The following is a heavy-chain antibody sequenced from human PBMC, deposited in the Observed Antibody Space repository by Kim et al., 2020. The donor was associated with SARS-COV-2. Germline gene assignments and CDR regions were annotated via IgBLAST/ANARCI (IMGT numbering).Heavy chain of an antibody. CDR1: GGSIGSGGYY. CDR2: IYYSGST. J-gene: IGHJ3*02. V-gene: IGHV4-31*03. D-gene: IGHD3-22*01. CDR3: ARARGGTMIVVVIGAFDI. Sequence: SETLSLTCTVSGGSIGSGGYYWSWIRQHPGKGLEWIGYIYYSGSTYYNPSLKSRVTISVDTSKNQFSLKLSSVTAADTAVYYCARARGGTMIVVVIGAFDIWGQGTMVTVSS.